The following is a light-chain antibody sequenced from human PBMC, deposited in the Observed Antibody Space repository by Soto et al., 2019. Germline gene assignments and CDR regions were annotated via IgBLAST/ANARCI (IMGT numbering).Light chain of an antibody. CDR2: AAS. J-gene: IGKJ2*01. V-gene: IGKV1-39*01. Sequence: DIQMTQSPSSLSASVGDTVTITCRTRQTISKYLNWFKLKPGKAPRLLIYAASSLQSGVPSRFSGSGSGTDFTLTITSLQHEDVATYSCHQSYSTPYIFGQRTKLEIK. CDR1: QTISKY. CDR3: HQSYSTPYI.